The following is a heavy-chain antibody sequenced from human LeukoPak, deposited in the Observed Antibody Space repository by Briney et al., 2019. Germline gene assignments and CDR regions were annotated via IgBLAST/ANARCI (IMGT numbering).Heavy chain of an antibody. Sequence: ASVKVSCKVSGYTLTELSMHWVRHAPGKGLEWMGGFDPEDGETIYAQKFQGRVTMTEDTSTDTAYMELSSLRSEGTAAYYCATDAPWEPRGYCGMDVWGQGTTVTVSS. CDR2: FDPEDGET. CDR3: ATDAPWEPRGYCGMDV. V-gene: IGHV1-24*01. CDR1: GYTLTELS. J-gene: IGHJ6*02. D-gene: IGHD1-14*01.